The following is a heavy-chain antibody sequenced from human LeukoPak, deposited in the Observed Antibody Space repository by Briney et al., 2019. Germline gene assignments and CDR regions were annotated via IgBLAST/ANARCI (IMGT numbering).Heavy chain of an antibody. D-gene: IGHD3-3*01. CDR1: GFTFSSYS. Sequence: GGSLRLSCAASGFTFSSYSMNWVRQAPGKGLEWVSSISSSSSYIYYADSVKGRFTISRDNAKNSLYLQMNSLRAEDTAVYYCARDAPYYDFWSGYSPSGYFDYWGQGTLVTVSS. V-gene: IGHV3-21*01. J-gene: IGHJ4*02. CDR2: ISSSSSYI. CDR3: ARDAPYYDFWSGYSPSGYFDY.